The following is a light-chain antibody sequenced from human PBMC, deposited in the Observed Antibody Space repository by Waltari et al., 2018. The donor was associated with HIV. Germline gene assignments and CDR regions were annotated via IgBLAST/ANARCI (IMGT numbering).Light chain of an antibody. CDR3: MIWHSSAWV. CDR2: YKSDSDK. V-gene: IGLV5-45*02. J-gene: IGLJ3*02. Sequence: QAVLTQPSSLSASPGASASLTCTLRSGINVGTYRIYWYQQKPGSPPQYLLRYKSDSDKQQVSGVPIRFSGSKDASANAGILLISGLQSEDEADYYCMIWHSSAWVFGGGTKLTVL. CDR1: SGINVGTYR.